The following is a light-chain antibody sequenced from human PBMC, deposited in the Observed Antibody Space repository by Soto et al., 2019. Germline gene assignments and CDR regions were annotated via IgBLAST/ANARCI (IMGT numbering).Light chain of an antibody. J-gene: IGKJ4*01. CDR1: QSVSSSY. CDR2: GAS. Sequence: TQSPATLSVAPGGRATLSCRASQSVSSSYLAWYQQKPGQAPRLLIYGASSRATGIPDRFSGSGSGTDFTLTISRLEPEDFAVYYCQQYSSSPLTFGGGTKVDIK. CDR3: QQYSSSPLT. V-gene: IGKV3-20*01.